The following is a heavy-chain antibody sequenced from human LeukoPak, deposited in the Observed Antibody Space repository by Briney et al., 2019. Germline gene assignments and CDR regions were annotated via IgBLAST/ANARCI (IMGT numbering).Heavy chain of an antibody. Sequence: PGGSLRLSCAASGFTVSSNYMSWVRQAPGKGLEWVSVIYIGGSTYYAGSVKGRFTISRDNSKNTVYLQMNSLRAEDTAVYYCARYLVRGAMIAYFDYWGQGTLVTVSS. CDR2: IYIGGST. CDR1: GFTVSSNY. CDR3: ARYLVRGAMIAYFDY. D-gene: IGHD3-10*01. V-gene: IGHV3-53*01. J-gene: IGHJ4*02.